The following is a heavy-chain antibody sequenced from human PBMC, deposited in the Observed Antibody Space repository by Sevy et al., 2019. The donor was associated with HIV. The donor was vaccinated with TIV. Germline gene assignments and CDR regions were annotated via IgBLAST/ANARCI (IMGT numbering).Heavy chain of an antibody. V-gene: IGHV3-33*01. CDR3: VRGADYYDRGGANSDS. CDR1: GFSFSKYG. CDR2: IWYDGSSE. J-gene: IGHJ4*02. D-gene: IGHD3-22*01. Sequence: GGSLRLSCAASGFSFSKYGMHWVRQAPGKGLEWVALIWYDGSSEYYADSVKGRFTISRDNSNNTLYLQVNSLRAEDTAVYYCVRGADYYDRGGANSDSWGQGTLVTVSS.